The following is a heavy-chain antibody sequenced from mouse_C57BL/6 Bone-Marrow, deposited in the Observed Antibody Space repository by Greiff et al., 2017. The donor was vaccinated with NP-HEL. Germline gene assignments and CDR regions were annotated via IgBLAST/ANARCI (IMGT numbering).Heavy chain of an antibody. CDR2: IYPGSGST. J-gene: IGHJ1*03. D-gene: IGHD1-1*01. CDR3: ARSNYGSNYWDMDV. V-gene: IGHV1-55*01. CDR1: GYTFTSYW. Sequence: VQLQQPGAELVKPGASVKMSCKASGYTFTSYWITWVKQRPGQGLEWIGYIYPGSGSTNYNEKFKSKATLTVETSSSTAYMQLSSLTSEDSAVYYCARSNYGSNYWDMDVWGTGTSVTVSS.